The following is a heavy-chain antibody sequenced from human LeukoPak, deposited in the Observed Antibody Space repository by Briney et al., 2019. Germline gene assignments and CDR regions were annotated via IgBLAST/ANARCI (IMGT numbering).Heavy chain of an antibody. D-gene: IGHD3-22*01. Sequence: GGSLRLSCAASGFTFSNYNMNWVRQAPGKGLEWVSSISSSSSYIYYADSVKGRFTISRDNAKNSLYLHMDSLRAEDTAVYYCAREPYDSSGYNPNDAFDIWGQGTMVTVSS. CDR1: GFTFSNYN. J-gene: IGHJ3*02. CDR2: ISSSSSYI. V-gene: IGHV3-21*01. CDR3: AREPYDSSGYNPNDAFDI.